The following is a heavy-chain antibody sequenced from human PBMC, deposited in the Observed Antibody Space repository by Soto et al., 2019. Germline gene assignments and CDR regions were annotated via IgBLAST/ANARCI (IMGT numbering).Heavy chain of an antibody. J-gene: IGHJ5*02. Sequence: GGSLRLSCAASGFTFSSYAMHWVRQAPGKGLEYVSAISSNGGSTYYANSVKGRFTISRDNSKNTLYLQMGSLRAEDMAVYYCAREHTQAYGSGTYWFDPWGQGTLVTVSS. CDR2: ISSNGGST. V-gene: IGHV3-64*01. D-gene: IGHD3-10*01. CDR1: GFTFSSYA. CDR3: AREHTQAYGSGTYWFDP.